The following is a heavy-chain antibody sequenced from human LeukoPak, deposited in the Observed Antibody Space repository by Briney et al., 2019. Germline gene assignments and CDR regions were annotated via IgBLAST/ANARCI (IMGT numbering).Heavy chain of an antibody. J-gene: IGHJ4*02. Sequence: GGSLRLSCAASGFTFITYWMSWVRQAPGKGLEWVAKIKADGGEKDHVASVKGRFTISRDNAKNSLYPQMNSLRVEDTAVYYCARGGAARPDFWGQGTLVTVSS. CDR3: ARGGAARPDF. CDR1: GFTFITYW. CDR2: IKADGGEK. D-gene: IGHD6-6*01. V-gene: IGHV3-7*01.